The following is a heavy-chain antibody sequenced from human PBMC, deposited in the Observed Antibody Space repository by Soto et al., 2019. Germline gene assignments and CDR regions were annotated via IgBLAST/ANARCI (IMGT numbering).Heavy chain of an antibody. CDR3: ARDYSPTGPSIYYYYGMDV. CDR1: EFSFHYYA. Sequence: GGSLILSCAASEFSFHYYAMSWVRQAPGKGLEWVSSITYTGVSTYYVDSVKGRFTISRDNSKDTLYLQMNSLRAEDTAVYYCARDYSPTGPSIYYYYGMDVWGQGTTVTVSS. CDR2: ITYTGVST. J-gene: IGHJ6*02. V-gene: IGHV3-23*01. D-gene: IGHD2-15*01.